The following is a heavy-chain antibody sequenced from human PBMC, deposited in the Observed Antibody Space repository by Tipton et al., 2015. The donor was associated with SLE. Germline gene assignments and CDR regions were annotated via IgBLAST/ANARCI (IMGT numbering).Heavy chain of an antibody. CDR2: ISTYNGRT. CDR1: GDTFNTYG. J-gene: IGHJ3*01. D-gene: IGHD3-22*01. V-gene: IGHV1-18*01. Sequence: QLVQSGAEVKKPEASVKISCKASGDTFNTYGISWVRQAPGQGLEWMGWISTYNGRTHYAQNIEGRVTMTADTSTNTLYMELKSLRSDDTALYYCARDYYETSGYALDAFDVWGQGTMVTVSA. CDR3: ARDYYETSGYALDAFDV.